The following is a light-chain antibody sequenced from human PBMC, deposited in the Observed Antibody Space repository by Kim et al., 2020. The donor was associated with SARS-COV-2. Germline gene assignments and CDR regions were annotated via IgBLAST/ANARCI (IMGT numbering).Light chain of an antibody. CDR3: QQYHQWPLT. CDR2: SAS. J-gene: IGKJ4*01. CDR1: QSIRTN. V-gene: IGKV3-15*01. Sequence: VSTGDRATLSCRASQSIRTNLAWYQQKPGQAPRRLIYSASTGATGVPDRVSGSGSGTEFTLTISSLQSEDSAVYYCQQYHQWPLTFGGGTKVDIK.